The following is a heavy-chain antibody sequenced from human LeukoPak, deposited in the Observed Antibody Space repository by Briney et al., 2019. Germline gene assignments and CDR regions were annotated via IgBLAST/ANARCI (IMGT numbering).Heavy chain of an antibody. J-gene: IGHJ4*02. D-gene: IGHD3-16*01. CDR2: ISGNSSTI. V-gene: IGHV3-48*04. CDR1: GFTFSSYC. Sequence: GGSLRLSCAASGFTFSSYCMTWVRQAPGKGLEWVSYISGNSSTIYYADSVKGRFTISRDNAKNSLYLQMNSLRVEDTAVYYCARDPDHGAVDYWGQGTLVTVSS. CDR3: ARDPDHGAVDY.